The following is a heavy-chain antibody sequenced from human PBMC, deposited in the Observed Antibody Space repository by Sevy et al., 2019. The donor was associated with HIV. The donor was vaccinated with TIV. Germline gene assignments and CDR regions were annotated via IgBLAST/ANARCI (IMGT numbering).Heavy chain of an antibody. CDR2: LFYSGST. Sequence: SETLSLTCTVSGGSVSTDSYYWSWIRQPPGKGLEWIGYLFYSGSTNYNPSLKSRVTISLDTSKNQFSLKLSSVTAADTAVYYCARCRSPYGDYATGSFDYWGQGAWSPSPQ. CDR3: ARCRSPYGDYATGSFDY. V-gene: IGHV4-61*01. D-gene: IGHD4-17*01. J-gene: IGHJ4*02. CDR1: GGSVSTDSYY.